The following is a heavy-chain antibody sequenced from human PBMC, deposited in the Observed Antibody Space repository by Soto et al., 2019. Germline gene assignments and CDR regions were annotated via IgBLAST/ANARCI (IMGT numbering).Heavy chain of an antibody. CDR1: GYAFTTYG. CDR3: ARATNPYDRSGYSDY. CDR2: ISAKNCDT. D-gene: IGHD3-22*01. Sequence: QVQLVQSGAEVKKPGASVKVSCKASGYAFTTYGITWVRQVPGQGLEWMGWISAKNCDTNYAQMLQGRVTMIIDTSTNTAYMELRSLRSDDTAGYYCARATNPYDRSGYSDYWGQGTRVTVSS. J-gene: IGHJ4*02. V-gene: IGHV1-18*01.